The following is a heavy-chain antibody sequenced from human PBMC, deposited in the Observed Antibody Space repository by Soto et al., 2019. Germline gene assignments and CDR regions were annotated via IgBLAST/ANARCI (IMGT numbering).Heavy chain of an antibody. CDR3: AKGAYDYIWGSYRYAFDI. CDR1: GFTFSSYA. D-gene: IGHD3-16*02. V-gene: IGHV3-23*01. J-gene: IGHJ3*02. Sequence: PGGSLRLSCAASGFTFSSYAMSWVRQAPGKGLEWVSGISGSGDGTYYADSVRGRLTISRDKYQNTLYLQMNSLRVEDTAVYYCAKGAYDYIWGSYRYAFDIWGQGTMVTVSS. CDR2: ISGSGDGT.